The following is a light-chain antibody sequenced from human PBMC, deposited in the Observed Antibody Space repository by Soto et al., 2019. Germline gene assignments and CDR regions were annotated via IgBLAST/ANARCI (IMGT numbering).Light chain of an antibody. Sequence: QSVLTQPPSASGTPGQRVTISCSGGNSNIGTNTVNWYQHLPGSAPKLLIYSNNQRPSGVPDRFSGSKSGTSASLAISGPQPDDEADYYCEAWDGSLNVVLFGGGTKLTVL. CDR3: EAWDGSLNVVL. CDR1: NSNIGTNT. J-gene: IGLJ2*01. V-gene: IGLV1-44*01. CDR2: SNN.